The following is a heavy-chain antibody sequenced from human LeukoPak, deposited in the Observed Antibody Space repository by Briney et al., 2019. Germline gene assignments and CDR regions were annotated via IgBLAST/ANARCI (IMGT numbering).Heavy chain of an antibody. J-gene: IGHJ6*04. V-gene: IGHV3-48*03. CDR1: GFTFSSYE. D-gene: IGHD3-10*02. Sequence: GGSLRLSCAASGFTFSSYEMNWVRLAPGKGLEWVSYISSSCSTIYYADSVKGRFTISRDNAENSLYLQMNSLRAEDTAVYYCAELGITMIGGVWGKGTTVTISS. CDR2: ISSSCSTI. CDR3: AELGITMIGGV.